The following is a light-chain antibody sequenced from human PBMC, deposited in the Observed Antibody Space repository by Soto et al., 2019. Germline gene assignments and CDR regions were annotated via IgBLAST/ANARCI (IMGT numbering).Light chain of an antibody. CDR1: SSNIGSNT. CDR2: TNN. J-gene: IGLJ1*01. V-gene: IGLV1-44*01. CDR3: AAWDDSLNGRV. Sequence: QAVVTQPPSASGTPGQRVTISCSGSSSNIGSNTVNWYQQLPGTAPKLLIYTNNQRPSGVPDRFSGSNSGTSASLAISGLQSEDEADYYCAAWDDSLNGRVFGTGTKLTVL.